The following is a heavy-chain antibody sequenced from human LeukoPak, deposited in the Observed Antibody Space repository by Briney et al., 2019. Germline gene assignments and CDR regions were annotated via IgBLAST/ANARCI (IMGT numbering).Heavy chain of an antibody. CDR1: GFTFSSYA. V-gene: IGHV3-48*03. CDR2: ISSSGTI. D-gene: IGHD3-10*01. CDR3: ARDHLDTSAGTFYYYMDV. J-gene: IGHJ6*03. Sequence: PGGSLRLSCAASGFTFSSYAMSWVRQAPGKGLEWVSYISSSGTIYYADSVKGRFTISRDNAKNSLYLQMNSLRAEDTAVYYCARDHLDTSAGTFYYYMDVWGKGTTVTISS.